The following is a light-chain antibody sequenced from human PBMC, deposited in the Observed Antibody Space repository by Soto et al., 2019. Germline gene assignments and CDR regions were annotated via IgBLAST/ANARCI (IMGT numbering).Light chain of an antibody. CDR3: RSYTAVGTDF. J-gene: IGLJ1*01. V-gene: IGLV2-14*01. CDR1: NSDVGGYNY. CDR2: EVT. Sequence: QSALTQPASVSGSPGQSITISCTGTNSDVGGYNYVSWYQQHPGKAPKLLIFEVTRRPSGVSNRFSGSKSGNTASLTISGLQADDESDYYCRSYTAVGTDFFGTGTKVTVL.